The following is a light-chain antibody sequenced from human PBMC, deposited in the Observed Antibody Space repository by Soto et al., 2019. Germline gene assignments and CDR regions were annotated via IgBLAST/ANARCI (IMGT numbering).Light chain of an antibody. J-gene: IGKJ4*01. CDR3: QQYNQWPLT. V-gene: IGKV3-15*01. Sequence: EIVMTQSPATLSVSPGERATLSCRASQSPNNNLAWYQQKPGQAPRLLIYSAHTRATGVPARFSGSGSGTEFTLTISSLQSEDLAVFYCQQYNQWPLTFGGGTNVETK. CDR2: SAH. CDR1: QSPNNN.